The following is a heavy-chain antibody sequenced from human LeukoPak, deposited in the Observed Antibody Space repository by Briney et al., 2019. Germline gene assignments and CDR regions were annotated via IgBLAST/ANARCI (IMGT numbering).Heavy chain of an antibody. Sequence: SGPTLVNPTQTLTLTCAFSGFSLSTSGVGVGWIRQPPGKALEWLALIYWDDDKRYTPSLVGRLTITKDTSANQVVLTVTNMDPVDTATYYCAHRFLLSDYYGIFDYWGQGALVTVSS. CDR2: IYWDDDK. V-gene: IGHV2-5*02. CDR3: AHRFLLSDYYGIFDY. J-gene: IGHJ4*02. CDR1: GFSLSTSGVG. D-gene: IGHD3-3*01.